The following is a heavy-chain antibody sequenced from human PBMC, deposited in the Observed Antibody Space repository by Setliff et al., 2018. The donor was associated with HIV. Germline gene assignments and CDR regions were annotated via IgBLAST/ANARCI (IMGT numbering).Heavy chain of an antibody. J-gene: IGHJ5*02. Sequence: SETLSLTCTVSGAPLSSYYLNWIRQPPGKGLEWIGYIFYSGTTNYNPSLKSRVTMSVDASKNQFSLKLSSVTAADTAVYYCARAPRGSGWYPNWFDPWGQGTLVTVS. CDR2: IFYSGTT. V-gene: IGHV4-59*08. CDR1: GAPLSSYY. CDR3: ARAPRGSGWYPNWFDP. D-gene: IGHD6-19*01.